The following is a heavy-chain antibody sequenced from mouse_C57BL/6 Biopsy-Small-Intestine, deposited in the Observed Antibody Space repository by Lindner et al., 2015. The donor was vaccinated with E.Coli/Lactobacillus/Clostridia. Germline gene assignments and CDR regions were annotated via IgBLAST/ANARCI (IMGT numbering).Heavy chain of an antibody. V-gene: IGHV1S134*01. Sequence: SVKVSCKTSGYTFSSYAISWVRQAPGQGLEWMGWISGYNVNTKYAQKFQDRVTLSTDTSTRTAYMEIRSLRADDTAVYFCARDDLCSAYTCYAELVPPTYYDNGMDVWGQGTTVIVSS. D-gene: IGHD2-10*01. CDR1: GYTFSSYA. CDR2: ISGYNVNT. CDR3: ARDDLCSAYTCYAELVPPTYYDNGMDV. J-gene: IGHJ1*01.